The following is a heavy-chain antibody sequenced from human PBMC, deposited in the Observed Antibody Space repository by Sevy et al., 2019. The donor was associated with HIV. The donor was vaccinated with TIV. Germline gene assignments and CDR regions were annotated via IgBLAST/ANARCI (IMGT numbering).Heavy chain of an antibody. CDR2: ISWNSDSK. Sequence: GGSLRLSCAASGFTFDDYAMHRVRQTPGKGLEWVAGISWNSDSKDYEDSAKGRFTISRDNAKNSLYLQMNSLRVEDTAFYYCARDLRGLYGAGTHFAHWGQGTLVTVSS. V-gene: IGHV3-9*01. J-gene: IGHJ4*02. D-gene: IGHD3-10*01. CDR3: ARDLRGLYGAGTHFAH. CDR1: GFTFDDYA.